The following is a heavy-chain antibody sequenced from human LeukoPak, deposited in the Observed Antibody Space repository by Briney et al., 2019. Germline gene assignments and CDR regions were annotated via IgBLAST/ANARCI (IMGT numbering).Heavy chain of an antibody. V-gene: IGHV1-69*04. Sequence: ASVKVSCKASGGTFSSYAISWVRQAPGQGLEWMGRIIPILGIANYAQKFQGRVTMTEDTSTDTAYLELSSLKSEDTAVYYCAAGTYYSLTTVYWGQGTLVTVSS. CDR2: IIPILGIA. CDR1: GGTFSSYA. CDR3: AAGTYYSLTTVY. J-gene: IGHJ4*02. D-gene: IGHD3-10*01.